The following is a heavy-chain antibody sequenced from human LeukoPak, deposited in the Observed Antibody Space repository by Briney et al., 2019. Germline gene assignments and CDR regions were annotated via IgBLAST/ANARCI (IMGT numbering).Heavy chain of an antibody. Sequence: PSETLSLTCAVYGRSFSGYYWSWIRQPPGKGLEWIGEINHSGSTNYNPSLKSRVTISVDTSKNQFSLKLSSVTAADTAVYYCARARGDILTGYYYGYWGQGTLVTVSS. J-gene: IGHJ4*02. CDR2: INHSGST. CDR3: ARARGDILTGYYYGY. D-gene: IGHD3-9*01. CDR1: GRSFSGYY. V-gene: IGHV4-34*01.